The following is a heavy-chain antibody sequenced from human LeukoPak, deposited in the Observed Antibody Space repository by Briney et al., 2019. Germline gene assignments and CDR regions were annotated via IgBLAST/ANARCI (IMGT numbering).Heavy chain of an antibody. J-gene: IGHJ4*02. CDR1: GFRFDAYA. Sequence: TGGSLRLSCAASGFRFDAYAMSWVRQAPGKGLEWVSGFSESFSASGGTTSYADSLKGRSTISRDNSKNMLYLQMNSLRAEATAVYYCAKGDGDLQIDYWGQGTLVTVSS. V-gene: IGHV3-23*01. CDR3: AKGDGDLQIDY. CDR2: FSESFSASGGTT. D-gene: IGHD4-17*01.